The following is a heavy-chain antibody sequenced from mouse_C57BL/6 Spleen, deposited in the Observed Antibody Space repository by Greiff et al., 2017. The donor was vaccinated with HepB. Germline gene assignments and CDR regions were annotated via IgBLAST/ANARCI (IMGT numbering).Heavy chain of an antibody. CDR2: ILPGSGST. V-gene: IGHV1-9*01. CDR1: GYTFTGYW. J-gene: IGHJ3*01. Sequence: QVQLKEPGAELMKPGASVKLSCKATGYTFTGYWIEWVKQRPGHGLEWIGEILPGSGSTNYNEKFKGKATLTADTSSNTAYMQLNRLTTEDSAVYYYARDRIYDGYYAWFAYWGQGTLVTVSA. D-gene: IGHD2-3*01. CDR3: ARDRIYDGYYAWFAY.